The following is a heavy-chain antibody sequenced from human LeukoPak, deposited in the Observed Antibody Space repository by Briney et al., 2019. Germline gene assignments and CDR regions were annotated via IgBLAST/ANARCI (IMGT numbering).Heavy chain of an antibody. D-gene: IGHD1-14*01. V-gene: IGHV3-7*01. J-gene: IGHJ6*02. Sequence: GGSLRLSCAASGFPFSSYWMSWVRQTLGKGLEWVANIKEDGSEKYYVDSVKGRFTISRDNAKNSLYLQMNSLRDEDTAVYYCARDRTPEPGLDVWGQGTTVTVSS. CDR1: GFPFSSYW. CDR2: IKEDGSEK. CDR3: ARDRTPEPGLDV.